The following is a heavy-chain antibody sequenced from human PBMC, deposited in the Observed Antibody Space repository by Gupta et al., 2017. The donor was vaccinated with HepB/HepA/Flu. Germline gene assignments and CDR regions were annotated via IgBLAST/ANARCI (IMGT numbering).Heavy chain of an antibody. J-gene: IGHJ4*02. CDR3: AKYALWRGGSSPYFDE. D-gene: IGHD3-3*01. CDR2: ISGSGGTT. Sequence: EVQLLESGGGLVHPGGSLRLSCAASGFTFSSYAMTWVRQAPGKGLEWVSSISGSGGTTSYAEAVKGRFTISRDKSKNTLYLKMNSLRAEDTGVYYCAKYALWRGGSSPYFDEGGQGTLVTVSS. V-gene: IGHV3-23*01. CDR1: GFTFSSYA.